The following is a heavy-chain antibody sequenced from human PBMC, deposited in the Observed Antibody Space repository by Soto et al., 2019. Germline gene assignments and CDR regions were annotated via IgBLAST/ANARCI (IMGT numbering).Heavy chain of an antibody. CDR1: GFSFGGYG. J-gene: IGHJ4*02. CDR3: AKASKGYTGYDLDY. CDR2: LSGSGSTT. D-gene: IGHD5-12*01. Sequence: EVQLLEAGGDLVQPGGSLRLSCAASGFSFGGYGMSWVRQAPGKGLEWVSALSGSGSTTYYADSVRGRFIISRDNPRDTLFLQMNSLRAEDTAVYFCAKASKGYTGYDLDYWGQGTVVTVSP. V-gene: IGHV3-23*01.